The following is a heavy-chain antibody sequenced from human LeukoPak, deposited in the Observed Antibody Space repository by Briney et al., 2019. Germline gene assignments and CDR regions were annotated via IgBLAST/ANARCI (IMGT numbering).Heavy chain of an antibody. D-gene: IGHD2-8*01. Sequence: ASVKVSCKASGYTFTGYYMHWVRQAPGQGLEWMGWINPNSGGTNYAQKFQGRVTMTRDTSISTAYMELSRLRSDDTAVYYCAREGESWLYAGFAFDIWGQGTMVTVSS. V-gene: IGHV1-2*02. CDR2: INPNSGGT. J-gene: IGHJ3*02. CDR3: AREGESWLYAGFAFDI. CDR1: GYTFTGYY.